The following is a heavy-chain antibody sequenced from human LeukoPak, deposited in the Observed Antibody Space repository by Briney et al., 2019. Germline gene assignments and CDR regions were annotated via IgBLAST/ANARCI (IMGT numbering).Heavy chain of an antibody. Sequence: GESLKISCKGSGYTFTNSWIGWVRQVPGKGLEWIGIIYPGDSDTRYSPSFQGRVTISVDTSITTAYLQLSSLQASDTAIYYCARHSGSGTFFNMDVWGKGTTVTVSS. D-gene: IGHD3-10*01. V-gene: IGHV5-51*01. CDR2: IYPGDSDT. CDR3: ARHSGSGTFFNMDV. CDR1: GYTFTNSW. J-gene: IGHJ6*03.